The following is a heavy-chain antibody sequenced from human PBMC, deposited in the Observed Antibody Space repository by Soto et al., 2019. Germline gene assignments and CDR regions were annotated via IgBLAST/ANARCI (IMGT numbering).Heavy chain of an antibody. D-gene: IGHD3-10*01. CDR1: GDSITRMGFY. Sequence: QLHLHESGPGLVKPSETLSLSCSVSGDSITRMGFYWAWIRRPPGKELEWIGSMYHTGSTYYKPSLECRLTMSVDTSKSQFSLRLTSMTAADAGVYFCARVRGGDTHVFDFWGQGARVTVSS. CDR3: ARVRGGDTHVFDF. CDR2: MYHTGST. V-gene: IGHV4-39*01. J-gene: IGHJ4*02.